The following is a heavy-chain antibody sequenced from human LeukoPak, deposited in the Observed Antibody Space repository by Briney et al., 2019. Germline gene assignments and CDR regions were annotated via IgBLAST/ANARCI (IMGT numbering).Heavy chain of an antibody. CDR3: ARGVVRGVTTPGY. CDR1: GYTFTGYY. D-gene: IGHD3-10*01. V-gene: IGHV7-4-1*02. Sequence: ASVKVSCKASGYTFTGYYMHWVRQAPGQGLEWMGWINTNTGNPTYAQGFTGRFVFSLDTSVSTAYLQINSLKSEDTAVYYCARGVVRGVTTPGYWGQGTLVTVSS. J-gene: IGHJ4*02. CDR2: INTNTGNP.